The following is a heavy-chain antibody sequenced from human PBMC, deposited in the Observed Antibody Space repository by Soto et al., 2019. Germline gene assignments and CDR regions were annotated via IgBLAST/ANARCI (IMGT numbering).Heavy chain of an antibody. J-gene: IGHJ4*02. V-gene: IGHV4-30-4*01. CDR3: ARDYYGSGSYYNCL. D-gene: IGHD3-10*01. CDR1: GGSISSGDYY. Sequence: SETLSLTCTVSGGSISSGDYYWSWIRQPPGKGLEWIGYIYYSGSTYYNPSLKSRVTISVDTSKNQFSLKLSSVTAADTAVYYCARDYYGSGSYYNCLWGQGTLVTAPQ. CDR2: IYYSGST.